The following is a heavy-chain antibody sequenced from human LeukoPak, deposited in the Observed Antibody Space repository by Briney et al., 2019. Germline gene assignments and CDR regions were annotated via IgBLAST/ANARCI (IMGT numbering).Heavy chain of an antibody. J-gene: IGHJ4*02. Sequence: SETLSLTCTVSGGSISSSSYYWGWIRQPPGKGLEWIGSIYYSGSTYYNPSLKSRVTISVDTSKNQFSLKLSSVTAADTAVYYCARVLGYYDFWSGPRGFDYWGQGTLVTVSS. CDR2: IYYSGST. CDR1: GGSISSSSYY. CDR3: ARVLGYYDFWSGPRGFDY. V-gene: IGHV4-39*01. D-gene: IGHD3-3*01.